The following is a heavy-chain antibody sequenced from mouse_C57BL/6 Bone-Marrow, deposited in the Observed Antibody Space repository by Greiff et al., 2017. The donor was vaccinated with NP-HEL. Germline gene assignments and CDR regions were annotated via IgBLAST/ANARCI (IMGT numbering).Heavy chain of an antibody. CDR1: GYTFTTYP. V-gene: IGHV1-47*01. CDR3: ARGGNYWYYFDY. Sequence: QVQLKESGAELVKPGASVKMSCKASGYTFTTYPIEWVKQNHGQSLEWIGNFHPYNDDTEYNEKFKNKATLTVEKSSSTVYLELSRLTSDDSSVYYCARGGNYWYYFDYWGQGTTPTVSS. CDR2: FHPYNDDT. J-gene: IGHJ2*01. D-gene: IGHD2-1*01.